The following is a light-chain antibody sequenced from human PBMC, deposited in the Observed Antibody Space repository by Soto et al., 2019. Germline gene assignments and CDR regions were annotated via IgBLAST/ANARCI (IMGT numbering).Light chain of an antibody. CDR3: QQYGSSPRT. V-gene: IGKV3-20*01. Sequence: DIVLTQSPATLSLSPGERATLSCRASQSVSSSLAWYQQKPGQAPRLLIYGASTRATGIPARFSGSGSGTEFTLTISRLEPEDFAVYYCQQYGSSPRTFGQGTKVDIK. J-gene: IGKJ1*01. CDR2: GAS. CDR1: QSVSSS.